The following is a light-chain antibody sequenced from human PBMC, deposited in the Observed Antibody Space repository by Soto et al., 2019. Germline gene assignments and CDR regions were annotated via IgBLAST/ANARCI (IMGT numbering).Light chain of an antibody. CDR1: QTISSW. V-gene: IGKV1-5*03. J-gene: IGKJ1*01. Sequence: DIQMTQSPSTLSGSVGERVTMTVGASQTISSWLAWYQQKPWKAPKLLIYKAYTLKSGVPSRFSGSGSGTEFTLTISSLQTDDFATYYCQHYNSYSEAFGQGTKV. CDR2: KAY. CDR3: QHYNSYSEA.